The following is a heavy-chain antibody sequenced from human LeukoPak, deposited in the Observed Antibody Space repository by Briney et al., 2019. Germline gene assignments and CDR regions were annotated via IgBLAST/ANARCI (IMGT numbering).Heavy chain of an antibody. CDR1: GGSISSGGYS. Sequence: SETLSLTCAVSGGSISSGGYSWSWIRQPPGKGLEWIGYIYHSGSTYYNPSLKSRVTISVDRSKNQFSLKLTSVTAADTAVYYCARGEVTTSLSFDYWGQGTLATVSS. V-gene: IGHV4-30-2*01. CDR3: ARGEVTTSLSFDY. D-gene: IGHD4-17*01. CDR2: IYHSGST. J-gene: IGHJ4*02.